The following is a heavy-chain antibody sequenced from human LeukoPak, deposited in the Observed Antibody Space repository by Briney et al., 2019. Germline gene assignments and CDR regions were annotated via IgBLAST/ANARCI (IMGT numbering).Heavy chain of an antibody. J-gene: IGHJ5*02. CDR3: ARDLNTYEPLGWFDP. CDR2: IYYSGST. V-gene: IGHV4-59*01. D-gene: IGHD5-18*01. CDR1: GGSISSYY. Sequence: SETLSLTCTVSGGSISSYYWSWIRQPPGKGLEWIGYIYYSGSTNYNPSLKSRVTISVDTSKNQFSLKLSSVTAADTAVYYCARDLNTYEPLGWFDPWGQGTLVTVSS.